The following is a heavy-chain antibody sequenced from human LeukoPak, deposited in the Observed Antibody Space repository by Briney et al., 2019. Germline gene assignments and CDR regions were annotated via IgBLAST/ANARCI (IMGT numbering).Heavy chain of an antibody. CDR1: GYTFTGYY. CDR2: INPNSGGT. CDR3: ARDTDGSGSWLN. V-gene: IGHV1-2*02. D-gene: IGHD3-10*01. Sequence: ASVKVSCKSSGYTFTGYYMRWVRQAPGQGLEWMGWINPNSGGTNYAQKFQGRVTMTRDTSISTAYMELSRLRSDDTAVYYCARDTDGSGSWLNWGQGTLVTVSS. J-gene: IGHJ4*02.